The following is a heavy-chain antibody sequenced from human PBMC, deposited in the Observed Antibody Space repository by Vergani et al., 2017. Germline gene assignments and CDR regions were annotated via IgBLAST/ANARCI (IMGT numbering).Heavy chain of an antibody. Sequence: QLKLQESGPGLVKPSETLSLTCTVSGGSISSSSYYWGWIRQPPGKGLEWIGSIYTSGSTNYNPSLKSRVTMSVDTSKNQFSLKLSSVTAADTAVYYCARDRILPTQYDYSNYESYYYYGMDVWGQGTTVTVSS. D-gene: IGHD4-11*01. CDR2: IYTSGST. CDR1: GGSISSSSYY. V-gene: IGHV4-39*07. J-gene: IGHJ6*02. CDR3: ARDRILPTQYDYSNYESYYYYGMDV.